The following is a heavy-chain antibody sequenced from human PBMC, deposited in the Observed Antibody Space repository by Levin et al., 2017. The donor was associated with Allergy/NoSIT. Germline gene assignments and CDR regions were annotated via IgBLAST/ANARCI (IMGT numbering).Heavy chain of an antibody. D-gene: IGHD4-17*01. CDR3: ARHERTDYGDYSLTLYFDL. V-gene: IGHV4-39*01. Sequence: SQTLSLTCSVSGGSITSSSYFWDWIRQSPEKGLEWIGSLFHTGTAYYNPSLSSRLTMSVDRPKNQFSLTLRSVTAADTAIYYCARHERTDYGDYSLTLYFDLWGRGTLITVSS. CDR1: GGSITSSSYF. J-gene: IGHJ2*01. CDR2: LFHTGTA.